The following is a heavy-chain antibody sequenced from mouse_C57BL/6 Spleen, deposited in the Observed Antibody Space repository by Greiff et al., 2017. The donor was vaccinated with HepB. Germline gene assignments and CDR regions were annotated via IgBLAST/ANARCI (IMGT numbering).Heavy chain of an antibody. Sequence: DVKLVESGGGLVQPGGSLKLSCAASGFTFSDYGMAWVRQAPRKGPEWVAFISNLAYSIYYADTVTGRFTISRENAKNTLYLEMSSLRSEDTAMYYCARHENSSGAMDYWGQGTSVTVSS. V-gene: IGHV5-15*01. CDR1: GFTFSDYG. CDR2: ISNLAYSI. D-gene: IGHD3-1*01. CDR3: ARHENSSGAMDY. J-gene: IGHJ4*01.